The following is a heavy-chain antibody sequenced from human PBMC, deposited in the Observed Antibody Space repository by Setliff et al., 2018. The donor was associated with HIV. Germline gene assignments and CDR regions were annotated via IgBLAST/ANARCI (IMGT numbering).Heavy chain of an antibody. Sequence: TSETLSLTCTISGDSISTYYWNWIRQPPGKGLEWIGYINYSGSTNYNPSLKSRVTISLDTSKNQFSLNLRSVTAADTAVYYCARSPVRYCSSTTCSMFFDYWGQGTLVTVSS. D-gene: IGHD2-2*01. J-gene: IGHJ4*02. V-gene: IGHV4-59*01. CDR1: GDSISTYY. CDR3: ARSPVRYCSSTTCSMFFDY. CDR2: INYSGST.